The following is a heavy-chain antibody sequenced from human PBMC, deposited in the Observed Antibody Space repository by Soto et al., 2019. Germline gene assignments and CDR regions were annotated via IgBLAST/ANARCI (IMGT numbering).Heavy chain of an antibody. CDR3: ARTRYDYIWGSYPTHSDY. J-gene: IGHJ4*02. Sequence: VQLVESGGGLVQPGGSLRLSCAASGFTVSSNYMSWVRQAPGKGLEWVSVIYSGGSTYYADSVKGRFTISRDNSKNTLYLQMNSLRAEDTAVYYCARTRYDYIWGSYPTHSDYWGQGTLVTVSS. CDR2: IYSGGST. D-gene: IGHD3-16*02. V-gene: IGHV3-66*01. CDR1: GFTVSSNY.